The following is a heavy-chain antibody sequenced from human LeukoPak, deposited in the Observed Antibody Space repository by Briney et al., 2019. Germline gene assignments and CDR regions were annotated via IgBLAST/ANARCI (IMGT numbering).Heavy chain of an antibody. J-gene: IGHJ4*02. CDR1: GFTFSSYW. Sequence: PGGSLRLSCAASGFTFSSYWMTWVRRSPGKGLEWVANIKEDGSEKYYVDSVKGRFTISRDNAKNSLYLQMNSLRAEDTAVYYCASLRGCDYWGQGTLVTVSS. CDR3: ASLRGCDY. V-gene: IGHV3-7*02. CDR2: IKEDGSEK. D-gene: IGHD6-19*01.